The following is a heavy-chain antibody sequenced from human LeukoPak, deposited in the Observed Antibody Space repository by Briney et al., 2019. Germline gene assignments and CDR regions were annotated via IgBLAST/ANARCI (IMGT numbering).Heavy chain of an antibody. V-gene: IGHV1-46*01. Sequence: GASVKVSCKASGYSFTSHYMHWMRQAPGQGLEWMGLINPSGSSTLYAQKFQGRVTMTRDMSTTTDYMELSSLRSEDTAVYYCARDNSVGDIAWWFDPWGQGTLVTVSS. CDR1: GYSFTSHY. CDR2: INPSGSST. J-gene: IGHJ5*02. D-gene: IGHD3-16*02. CDR3: ARDNSVGDIAWWFDP.